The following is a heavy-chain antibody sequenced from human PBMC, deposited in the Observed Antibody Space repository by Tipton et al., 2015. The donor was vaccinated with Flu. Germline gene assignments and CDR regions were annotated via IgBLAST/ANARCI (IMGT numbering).Heavy chain of an antibody. V-gene: IGHV4-31*03. D-gene: IGHD2-2*01. CDR1: GGSINSGNYY. CDR2: IYYSGNT. CDR3: ARGTIPSAFFDF. Sequence: TLSLTCTVSGGSINSGNYYWTWIRQHPGKGLEWIGYIYYSGNTYYTPSLKSRSTISVDTSKNQFSLKLSSVTAADTAVYYCARGTIPSAFFDFWGQGTLVTVSS. J-gene: IGHJ4*02.